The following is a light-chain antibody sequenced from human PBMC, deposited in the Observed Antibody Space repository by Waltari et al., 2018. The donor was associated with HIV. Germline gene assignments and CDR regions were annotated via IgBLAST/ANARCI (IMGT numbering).Light chain of an antibody. CDR3: YSTDNNGDRGV. J-gene: IGLJ2*01. V-gene: IGLV3-10*01. CDR2: KDN. Sequence: SYELTQPPSVSVSPGHTAWITCSGDALPNRYNYWYQQKSGQAPVLVIYKDNKRPSGITERFSGSSSGTMATLTISGAQVEDEADYYCYSTDNNGDRGVFGGGTKVSVL. CDR1: ALPNRY.